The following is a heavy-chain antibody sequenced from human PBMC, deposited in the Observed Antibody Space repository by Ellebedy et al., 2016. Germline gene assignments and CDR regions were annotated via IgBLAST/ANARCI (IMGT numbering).Heavy chain of an antibody. CDR3: ARRGSMVRGGFDY. CDR1: GDSISSSGFY. CDR2: IYHTEST. J-gene: IGHJ4*02. Sequence: SETLSLTCTVSGDSISSSGFYWGWSRQPPGKVLEWIGSIYHTESTFYNPSLKTRVTMSLDTSKNQFSLMLSSVAAADTAVYYCARRGSMVRGGFDYWGQGTLVTVSS. V-gene: IGHV4-39*07. D-gene: IGHD3-10*01.